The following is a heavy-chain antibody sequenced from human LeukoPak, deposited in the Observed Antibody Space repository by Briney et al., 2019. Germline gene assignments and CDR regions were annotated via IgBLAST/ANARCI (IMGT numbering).Heavy chain of an antibody. V-gene: IGHV7-4-1*02. D-gene: IGHD3-10*01. Sequence: ASVKVSCKASGYPFSAHFLNWVRQAPGQGLEWMGNIDTTTGNPRYAQDFTGRFVFSLNTSVSTAYLQITSLKADDTAAYYCVRGTPTPGMDYWGQGTQVTVSS. CDR1: GYPFSAHF. CDR3: VRGTPTPGMDY. J-gene: IGHJ4*02. CDR2: IDTTTGNP.